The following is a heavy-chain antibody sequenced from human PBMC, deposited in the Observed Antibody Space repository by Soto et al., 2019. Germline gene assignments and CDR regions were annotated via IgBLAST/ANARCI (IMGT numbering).Heavy chain of an antibody. CDR1: GFTFSYHA. J-gene: IGHJ4*02. CDR3: AKGRGLPSEFDH. V-gene: IGHV3-23*01. Sequence: QPGGSLRLSCVASGFTFSYHAMSWVRQAPGKGLEWVSTISRSGDSTYFAVSVKGRFTISRDNSKNTLYLQLNSLRVGDTAIYFCAKGRGLPSEFDHWGQGSLVTVSS. CDR2: ISRSGDST.